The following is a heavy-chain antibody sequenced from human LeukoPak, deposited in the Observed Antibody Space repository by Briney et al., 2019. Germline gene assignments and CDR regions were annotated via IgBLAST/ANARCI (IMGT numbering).Heavy chain of an antibody. CDR2: IYSGGST. CDR3: AGVGIYCSGGSCDNFDY. D-gene: IGHD2-15*01. CDR1: GFTVSSNY. J-gene: IGHJ4*02. V-gene: IGHV3-53*01. Sequence: GGSLRLSCAASGFTVSSNYMSWVRQAPGKGLEWVSVIYSGGSTYYADSVKGRFTISRDNSKNTLYLQMDSLRAEDTAVYYRAGVGIYCSGGSCDNFDYWGQGTLVTVSS.